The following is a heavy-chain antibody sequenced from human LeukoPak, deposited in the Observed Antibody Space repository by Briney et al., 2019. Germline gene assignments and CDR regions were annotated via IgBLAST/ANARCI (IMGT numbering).Heavy chain of an antibody. D-gene: IGHD3-22*01. V-gene: IGHV3-23*01. CDR2: ISGGGDFT. CDR1: GFTFSSYS. CDR3: AKSVFDSSGDPYMDV. Sequence: PGGSLRLSCAASGFTFSSYSMNWVRQAPGKGLECVSAISGGGDFTKYADSVKGRFTISRDNSKSTLYLQMNSLRAEDTAVYYCAKSVFDSSGDPYMDVWGKGTTVTISS. J-gene: IGHJ6*03.